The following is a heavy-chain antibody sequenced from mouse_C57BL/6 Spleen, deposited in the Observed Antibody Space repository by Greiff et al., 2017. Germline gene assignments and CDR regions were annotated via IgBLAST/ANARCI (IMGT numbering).Heavy chain of an antibody. CDR3: ARHERGGYGNYVNYFDY. CDR1: GYTFTEYT. D-gene: IGHD2-1*01. J-gene: IGHJ2*01. V-gene: IGHV1-62-2*01. Sequence: VQLQQSGAELVKPGASVKLSCKASGYTFTEYTIHWVKQRSGQGLEWIGWFYPGSGSIKYNEKFKDKATLTADKSSSTVYMELSRLTSEDSAVYFCARHERGGYGNYVNYFDYWGQGTTLTVSS. CDR2: FYPGSGSI.